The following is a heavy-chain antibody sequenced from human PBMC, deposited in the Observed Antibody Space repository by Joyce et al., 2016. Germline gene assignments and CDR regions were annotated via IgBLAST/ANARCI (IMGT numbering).Heavy chain of an antibody. CDR2: IDPSDSYS. D-gene: IGHD3-9*01. J-gene: IGHJ3*02. CDR1: GYSFASYW. Sequence: EVQLVQSGAEVKKPGESLRISCKGSGYSFASYWITWVRQMPGKGLEWMGSIDPSDSYSNYSPTSQGHVTISADKSISTAYLQWSSLKASDTAMYYCARKLRYLDWTYDAFDIWGQGTMVTVSS. V-gene: IGHV5-10-1*03. CDR3: ARKLRYLDWTYDAFDI.